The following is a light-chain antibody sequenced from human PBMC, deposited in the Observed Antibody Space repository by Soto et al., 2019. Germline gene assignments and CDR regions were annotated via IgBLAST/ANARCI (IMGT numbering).Light chain of an antibody. CDR2: DAS. CDR1: QSIGSY. V-gene: IGKV3-11*01. Sequence: EIVLTHSPATLSFSLVERATLSCRASQSIGSYLAWYQHKLGQPPRLLIYDASNRATGIPVRFSGSGSGTDFTLTISRLEPQDFAVYYCQQYGNSPITFGQGTRLEIK. CDR3: QQYGNSPIT. J-gene: IGKJ5*01.